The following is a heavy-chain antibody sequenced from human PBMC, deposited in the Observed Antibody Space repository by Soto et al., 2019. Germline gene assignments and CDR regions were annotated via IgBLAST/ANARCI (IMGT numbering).Heavy chain of an antibody. D-gene: IGHD3-9*01. J-gene: IGHJ5*02. V-gene: IGHV4-4*02. CDR1: SGSIDNGYW. CDR3: ARGFVYNDILTGYHNNWFDP. Sequence: ASETLPLTCAVPSGSIDNGYWWSWVRQYPGKGLEWIGETSHDGVTNYNPSLKSRVTISVDRSKNQFSLKLSSVTAADTAVYYCARGFVYNDILTGYHNNWFDPWGQGTLVTVSS. CDR2: TSHDGVT.